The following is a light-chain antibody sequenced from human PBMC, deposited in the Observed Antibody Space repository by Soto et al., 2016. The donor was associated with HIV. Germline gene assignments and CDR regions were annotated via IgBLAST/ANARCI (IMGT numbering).Light chain of an antibody. J-gene: IGKJ2*01. CDR1: QGISNS. CDR2: AAS. CDR3: QQSDSNPPT. Sequence: DIQMTQSPSSLSASVGDRVTITCRASQGISNSLAWYQQKPGKAPKLLLYAASRLESGVPSRFSGSGSGTDYTLTISGLQIEDFATYYRQQSDSNPPTFGQGTKLEIK. V-gene: IGKV1-NL1*01.